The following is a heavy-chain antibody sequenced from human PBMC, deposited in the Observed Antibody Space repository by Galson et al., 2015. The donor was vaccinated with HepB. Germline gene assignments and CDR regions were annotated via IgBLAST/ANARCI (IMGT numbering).Heavy chain of an antibody. D-gene: IGHD1-14*01. Sequence: PALVKPTQTLALTCTFSGFSLSTSGVGVGWIRQPPGKALEWLALIYWDDDKRYSPSLKSRLTITKDTSKNQVVLTMTNMDPVDTATYYCAHRNPGLYYFDYWGQGTLVTVSS. CDR2: IYWDDDK. V-gene: IGHV2-5*02. J-gene: IGHJ4*02. CDR1: GFSLSTSGVG. CDR3: AHRNPGLYYFDY.